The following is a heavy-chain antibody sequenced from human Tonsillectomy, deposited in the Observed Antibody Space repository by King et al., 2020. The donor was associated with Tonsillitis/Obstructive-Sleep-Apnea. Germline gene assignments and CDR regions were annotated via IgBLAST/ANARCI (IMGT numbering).Heavy chain of an antibody. V-gene: IGHV3-30*04. CDR1: GFTFSSYA. CDR2: ISYDGSNK. CDR3: AREFQRELLQGGTFDY. Sequence: HVQLVESGGGVVQPGRSLRLSCAASGFTFSSYAMHWVRQAPGKGLEWVAVISYDGSNKYYADSVKGRFTISRDNSKNTLYLQMNSLRAEDTAVYYCAREFQRELLQGGTFDYWGQGTLVTVSS. J-gene: IGHJ4*02. D-gene: IGHD1-26*01.